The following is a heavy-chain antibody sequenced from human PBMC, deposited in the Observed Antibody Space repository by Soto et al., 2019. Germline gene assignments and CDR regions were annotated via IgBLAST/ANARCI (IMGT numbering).Heavy chain of an antibody. CDR2: ISYDGSNK. V-gene: IGHV3-30-3*01. Sequence: GGSLRLSCAASGFTFSSYAMHWVRQAPGKGLEWVAVISYDGSNKYYADSVKGRFTISRDNSRDMLYLQMSSLRAEDTAVYYCARLSGTSWTDYWGQGTLVTVSS. J-gene: IGHJ4*02. CDR1: GFTFSSYA. D-gene: IGHD6-6*01. CDR3: ARLSGTSWTDY.